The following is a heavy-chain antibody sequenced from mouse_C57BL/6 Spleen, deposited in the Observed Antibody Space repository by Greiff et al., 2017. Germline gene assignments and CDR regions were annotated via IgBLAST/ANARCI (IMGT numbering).Heavy chain of an antibody. CDR3: ARRGYDLYYAMDY. D-gene: IGHD2-2*01. Sequence: VQRVESGAELVRPGTSVKVSCKASGYAFTNYLIEWVKQRPGQGLEWIGVINPGSGGTNYNEKFKGKATLTADKSSSTAYMQLSSLTSEDSAVYFCARRGYDLYYAMDYWGQGTSVTVSS. V-gene: IGHV1-54*01. CDR1: GYAFTNYL. CDR2: INPGSGGT. J-gene: IGHJ4*01.